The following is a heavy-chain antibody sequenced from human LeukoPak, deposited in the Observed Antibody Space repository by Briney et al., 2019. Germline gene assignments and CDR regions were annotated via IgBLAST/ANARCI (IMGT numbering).Heavy chain of an antibody. V-gene: IGHV3-49*03. D-gene: IGHD3-3*01. J-gene: IGHJ6*02. CDR2: IRSKAYGGTT. Sequence: PGRSLRLSCTASGFTFCDYAMSWFRQAPGKGLEWVGFIRSKAYGGTTEYAASVKGRFTISRDDSKSIAYLQMNSLKTEDTAVYYCTRADFWSGYLYGMDVWGQGTTVTVSS. CDR1: GFTFCDYA. CDR3: TRADFWSGYLYGMDV.